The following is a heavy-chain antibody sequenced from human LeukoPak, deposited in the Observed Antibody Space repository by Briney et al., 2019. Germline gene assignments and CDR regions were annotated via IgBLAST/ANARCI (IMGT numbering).Heavy chain of an antibody. Sequence: PGRTLRLSCAASGFIFSSYGMQWVRQAPGKGLEWVAEISCDGSNKYYAESVKGRFTISRDNSKNTLYLQMNSLRAEDTAVYYCARVSSRAQGGMDVWGQGTTVTVSS. CDR3: ARVSSRAQGGMDV. V-gene: IGHV3-30*03. J-gene: IGHJ6*02. CDR1: GFIFSSYG. CDR2: ISCDGSNK.